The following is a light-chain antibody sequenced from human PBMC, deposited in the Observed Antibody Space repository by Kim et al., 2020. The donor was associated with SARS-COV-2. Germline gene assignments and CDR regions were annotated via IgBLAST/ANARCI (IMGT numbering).Light chain of an antibody. Sequence: DIVMTQSPLSLPVTLGQSAPISCRSSESLVYRDGDNYLNWFQQRPGQSPTRLIYKVSNRDSGVPDRFSGTGSGTDFTLKLSRVEAEDVAIYYCMQVKKWPYTFGRGTKLEI. CDR1: ESLVYRDGDNY. V-gene: IGKV2-30*01. J-gene: IGKJ2*01. CDR2: KVS. CDR3: MQVKKWPYT.